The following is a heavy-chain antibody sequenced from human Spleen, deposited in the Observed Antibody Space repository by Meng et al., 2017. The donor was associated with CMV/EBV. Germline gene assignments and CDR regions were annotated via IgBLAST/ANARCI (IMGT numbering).Heavy chain of an antibody. J-gene: IGHJ4*02. CDR3: AKDGIEGYYDSSGYYDY. CDR2: ISGGGGNT. D-gene: IGHD3-22*01. Sequence: GESLKISCAASGFTFNTFAMTWVRQAPGKGLEWVSTISGGGGNTYYADSVKGRFTISRDNSKNTLYLEMNSLRAEDTAVFYCAKDGIEGYYDSSGYYDYWGQGTLVTVS. CDR1: GFTFNTFA. V-gene: IGHV3-23*01.